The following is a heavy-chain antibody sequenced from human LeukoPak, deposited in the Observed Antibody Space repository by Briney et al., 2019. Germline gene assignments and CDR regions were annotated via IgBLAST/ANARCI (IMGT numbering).Heavy chain of an antibody. Sequence: PGGSLRLSCAASGFTFNNYAMHWVRQAPGKRLEWVAVISSDGSFKYYAGSVKGRFTISRDISKNTLSLQLSSLRTEDTAVYYCAKDGGVAVAGTFDYWGQGTLVSVSS. CDR2: ISSDGSFK. J-gene: IGHJ4*02. V-gene: IGHV3-30*04. D-gene: IGHD6-19*01. CDR1: GFTFNNYA. CDR3: AKDGGVAVAGTFDY.